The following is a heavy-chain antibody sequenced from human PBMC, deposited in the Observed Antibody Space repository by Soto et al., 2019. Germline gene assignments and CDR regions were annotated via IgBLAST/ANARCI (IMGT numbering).Heavy chain of an antibody. CDR2: ISAYNGNT. D-gene: IGHD2-15*01. V-gene: IGHV1-18*01. J-gene: IGHJ3*02. Sequence: ASVKVSCKASGYTFTSYGISWVRQAPGQGLEWMGWISAYNGNTNYAQKLQGRVTMTTDTSTSTAYMELRSLRSDDTAVYYCSRDRYCSGGSCYSEWAFDIWGQGTMVTVSS. CDR1: GYTFTSYG. CDR3: SRDRYCSGGSCYSEWAFDI.